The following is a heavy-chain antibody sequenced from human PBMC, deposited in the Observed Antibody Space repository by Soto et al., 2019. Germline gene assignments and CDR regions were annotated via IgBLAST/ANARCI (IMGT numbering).Heavy chain of an antibody. J-gene: IGHJ4*02. V-gene: IGHV5-10-1*01. Sequence: GESLKISCKGSGYSFTSYWISWVRQMAGKGLEWMGRIDPSDSYTNYTPSFQGHVTISADKSISTAYLQWSSLKASDTAMYYCARRKWFYSSGYSPFDYWGQGTLVTVSS. CDR2: IDPSDSYT. D-gene: IGHD5-12*01. CDR3: ARRKWFYSSGYSPFDY. CDR1: GYSFTSYW.